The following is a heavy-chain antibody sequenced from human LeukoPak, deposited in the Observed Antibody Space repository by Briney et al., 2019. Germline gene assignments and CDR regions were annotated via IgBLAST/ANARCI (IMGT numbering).Heavy chain of an antibody. CDR2: INHSGST. V-gene: IGHV4-34*01. J-gene: IGHJ4*02. D-gene: IGHD3-16*02. CDR3: ARNNYVWGSYRPLDY. Sequence: SETLSLTCAVYGGSFSGYYWSWIRQPPGKGLEWIGEINHSGSTNYNPSLKSRVTISVDTSKNQFSLKLSSVTAADTAVYYCARNNYVWGSYRPLDYWGQGTLVTVSS. CDR1: GGSFSGYY.